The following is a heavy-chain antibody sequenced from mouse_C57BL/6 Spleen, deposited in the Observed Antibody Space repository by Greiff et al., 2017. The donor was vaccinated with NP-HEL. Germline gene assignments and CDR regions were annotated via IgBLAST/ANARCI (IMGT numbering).Heavy chain of an antibody. V-gene: IGHV5-4*01. CDR3: ARDQDYADY. CDR2: ISDGGSYT. D-gene: IGHD2-4*01. J-gene: IGHJ2*01. CDR1: GFTFSSYA. Sequence: VQLQQSGGGLVKPGGSLKLSCAASGFTFSSYAMSWVRQTPEKRLEWVATISDGGSYTYYPDNVKGRFTISRDNAKNNLYLQMSHLKSEDTAMYYCARDQDYADYWGQGTTLTVSS.